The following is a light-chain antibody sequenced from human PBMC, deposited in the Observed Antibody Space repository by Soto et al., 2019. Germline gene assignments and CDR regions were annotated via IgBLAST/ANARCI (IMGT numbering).Light chain of an antibody. J-gene: IGLJ2*01. CDR2: SND. CDR3: AACDDSLHAVV. V-gene: IGLV1-44*01. Sequence: QPVLTQPPSASGTPGQRVTISCSGSSSNIGSNTVNWYQQLPGTAPKLLISSNDQRPSGVPDRFSGSKSGTSASLAISGLQSDDESDYYCAACDDSLHAVVFGGGTKLTVL. CDR1: SSNIGSNT.